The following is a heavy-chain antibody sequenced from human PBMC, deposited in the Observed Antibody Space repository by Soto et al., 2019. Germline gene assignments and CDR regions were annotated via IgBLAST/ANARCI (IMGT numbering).Heavy chain of an antibody. Sequence: ASVKVSWKASGYTFTSYAMHWVRQAPGQRLEWMGWINAGNGNTKYSQKFQGRVTITRDTSASTAYMELSSLSSEDTAVYYCARVGHNYYGLAVWGQGTTVTVSS. J-gene: IGHJ6*02. CDR2: INAGNGNT. CDR1: GYTFTSYA. CDR3: ARVGHNYYGLAV. D-gene: IGHD3-3*01. V-gene: IGHV1-3*01.